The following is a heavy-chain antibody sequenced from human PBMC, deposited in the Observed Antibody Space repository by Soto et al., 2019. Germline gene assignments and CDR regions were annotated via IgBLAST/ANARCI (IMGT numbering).Heavy chain of an antibody. J-gene: IGHJ3*01. CDR1: GFTFSDHY. D-gene: IGHD2-15*01. CDR2: IRNKANSYTT. Sequence: GGSLRLSCAASGFTFSDHYMDWVRQAPGKGLEWVGRIRNKANSYTTEYAASVKGRITISRDDSENLLYLQMNSLKTEDTAVYYCARWHCSGNGCYSHAFDLWGQGTMVTVSS. CDR3: ARWHCSGNGCYSHAFDL. V-gene: IGHV3-72*01.